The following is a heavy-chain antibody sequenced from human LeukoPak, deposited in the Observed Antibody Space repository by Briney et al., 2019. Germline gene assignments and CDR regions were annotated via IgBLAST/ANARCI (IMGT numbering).Heavy chain of an antibody. D-gene: IGHD3-22*01. V-gene: IGHV1-18*01. CDR1: GGTFSSYA. Sequence: ASAKVSCKASGGTFSSYAISWVRQAPGQGLEWMGWISAYNGNTNYAQKLQGRVTLTTDTSTSTAYMDLRSLRSDDTAVYYCARDLYYYDSSGYHHTDYWGRGTLVTVSS. CDR3: ARDLYYYDSSGYHHTDY. CDR2: ISAYNGNT. J-gene: IGHJ4*02.